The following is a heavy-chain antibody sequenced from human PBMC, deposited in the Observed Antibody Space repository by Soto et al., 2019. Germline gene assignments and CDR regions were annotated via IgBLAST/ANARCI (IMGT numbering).Heavy chain of an antibody. V-gene: IGHV5-51*01. CDR2: IYPGDSDT. Sequence: GESLKISCQGSGYSFTSYWIGWVRQMPGKGLEWMGIIYPGDSDTRYSPSFQGQVTISADKSISTAYLQWSSLKASDTAMYYCARTDLGYCSGGSCFNWFDPWGQGTLVTVSS. CDR1: GYSFTSYW. CDR3: ARTDLGYCSGGSCFNWFDP. D-gene: IGHD2-15*01. J-gene: IGHJ5*02.